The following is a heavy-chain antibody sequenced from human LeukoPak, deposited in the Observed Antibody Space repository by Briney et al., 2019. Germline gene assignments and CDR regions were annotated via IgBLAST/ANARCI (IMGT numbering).Heavy chain of an antibody. D-gene: IGHD1-1*01. J-gene: IGHJ3*02. CDR2: ISSSSSYI. CDR3: ARDLAPTTDAFDI. CDR1: GGSFSGYY. V-gene: IGHV3-21*01. Sequence: ETLSLTCAVYGGSFSGYYWSWIRQAPGKGLEWVSSISSSSSYIYYADSVKGRFTISRDNAKNSLYLQMNSLRAEDTAVYYCARDLAPTTDAFDIWGQGTMVTVSS.